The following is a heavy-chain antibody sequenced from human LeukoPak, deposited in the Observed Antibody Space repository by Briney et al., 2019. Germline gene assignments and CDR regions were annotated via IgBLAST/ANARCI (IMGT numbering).Heavy chain of an antibody. D-gene: IGHD3-10*01. CDR3: ARGTGGYYANFDY. CDR1: GYSMSSGYY. CDR2: IYNSGST. Sequence: SETLSLTCAVSGYSMSSGYYWGWIRQPPGKGLEWIGSIYNSGSTYYNPSLKSRVTISVDTSKNQFSLRLSSVTAADTAVYHCARGTGGYYANFDYWGQGTLVTVSS. J-gene: IGHJ4*02. V-gene: IGHV4-38-2*01.